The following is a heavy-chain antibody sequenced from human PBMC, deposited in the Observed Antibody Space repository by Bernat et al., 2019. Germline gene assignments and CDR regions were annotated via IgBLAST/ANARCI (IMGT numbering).Heavy chain of an antibody. J-gene: IGHJ1*01. V-gene: IGHV1-2*02. CDR3: ARESIAAASYGEYFQH. Sequence: LVQSGAEVKKPGASVKVSCKASGYTFTGYYMHWVRQAPGQGLEWMGWISPNSGGTNYAQKFQGRVTMTRDTSISTAYMELSRLRSDDTAVYYCARESIAAASYGEYFQHWGQGTLVTVSS. CDR2: ISPNSGGT. CDR1: GYTFTGYY. D-gene: IGHD6-13*01.